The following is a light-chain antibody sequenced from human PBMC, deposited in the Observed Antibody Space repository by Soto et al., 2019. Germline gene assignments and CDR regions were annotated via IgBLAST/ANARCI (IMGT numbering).Light chain of an antibody. CDR2: EVS. V-gene: IGLV2-14*01. CDR1: SSDVGGYNY. CDR3: SSYTSSTAYV. J-gene: IGLJ1*01. Sequence: ALTQPASVSGSPGQSITISCTGTSSDVGGYNYVSWYQLHPGKAPKLMVYEVSNRPSGVSNRFSGSKSGNTASLTISGLQAEDGADYYCSSYTSSTAYVFGTGTKVTVL.